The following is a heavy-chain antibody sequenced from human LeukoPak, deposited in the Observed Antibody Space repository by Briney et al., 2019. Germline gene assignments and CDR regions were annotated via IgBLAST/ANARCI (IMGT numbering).Heavy chain of an antibody. V-gene: IGHV1-2*02. CDR2: INPNSGGT. Sequence: ASVKVSCKPSGYTFTGYYIHWVRQAPGQGLEWLGWINPNSGGTNYAQKFQGRVTMTRDTSISTAYMELSRLRSDDTAVYYCARDGVGSTRTFDYWGQGTLVTVSS. D-gene: IGHD3-3*01. J-gene: IGHJ4*02. CDR1: GYTFTGYY. CDR3: ARDGVGSTRTFDY.